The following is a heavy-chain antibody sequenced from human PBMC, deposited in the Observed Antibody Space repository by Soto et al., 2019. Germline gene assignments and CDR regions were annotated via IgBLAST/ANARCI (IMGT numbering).Heavy chain of an antibody. CDR3: AKDSSGKLMSTFGGVIATFDY. Sequence: QVQLVESGGGVVQPGRSLRLSCAASGFTFSSYGMHWVRQAPGKGLEWVAVISYDGSNKYYADSVKGRFTISRDNSKNTLYLQMNSLRAEDTAVYYCAKDSSGKLMSTFGGVIATFDYWGQGTLVTVSS. V-gene: IGHV3-30*18. CDR2: ISYDGSNK. CDR1: GFTFSSYG. J-gene: IGHJ4*02. D-gene: IGHD3-16*02.